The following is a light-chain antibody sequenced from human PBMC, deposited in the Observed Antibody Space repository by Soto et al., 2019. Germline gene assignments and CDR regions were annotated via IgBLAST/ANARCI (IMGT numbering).Light chain of an antibody. CDR3: LLYYGGAWV. V-gene: IGLV7-43*01. J-gene: IGLJ3*02. CDR1: TGAVTSFYY. Sequence: QAVVTQEPSLTVSPGRTVTLTCASSTGAVTSFYYPNWFQQKAGQASRVLIYSTSNKHSWTPARFSGSLLGDKAALTLSGVQPEDEAEYYCLLYYGGAWVFGGGTKLTVL. CDR2: STS.